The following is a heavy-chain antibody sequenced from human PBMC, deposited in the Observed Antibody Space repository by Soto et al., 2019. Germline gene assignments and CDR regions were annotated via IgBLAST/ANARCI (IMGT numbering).Heavy chain of an antibody. CDR1: GYSFTSYW. D-gene: IGHD6-13*01. V-gene: IGHV5-51*01. CDR3: ARLKGIAAAGTYGMDF. J-gene: IGHJ6*02. Sequence: GESLKISCKGSGYSFTSYWIGWVRQMPGKGLEWMGIIYPGDSDTRYSPSFQGQVTISADKSISTAYLQWSSLKASDTAMYYCARLKGIAAAGTYGMDFWGQGTTVTVYS. CDR2: IYPGDSDT.